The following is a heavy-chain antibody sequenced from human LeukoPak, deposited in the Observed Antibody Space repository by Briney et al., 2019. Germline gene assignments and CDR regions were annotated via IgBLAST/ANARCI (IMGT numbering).Heavy chain of an antibody. Sequence: SETLSLTCTVSGDSISSSDYCWSWLRQPPGRGLEFVGCLYFSGSTYYNPSLNGRVTISVDTSKNQFSLNLYSMTAAGTALYFCARHRSLRGWFDPWGQGTLVTVSS. D-gene: IGHD2-15*01. V-gene: IGHV4-39*01. CDR2: LYFSGST. CDR1: GDSISSSDYC. J-gene: IGHJ5*02. CDR3: ARHRSLRGWFDP.